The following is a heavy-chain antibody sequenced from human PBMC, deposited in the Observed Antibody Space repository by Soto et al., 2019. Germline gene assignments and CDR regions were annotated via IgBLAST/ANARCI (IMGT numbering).Heavy chain of an antibody. V-gene: IGHV4-34*02. J-gene: IGHJ4*02. CDR3: MRAGAALVRGSIGGFDY. Sequence: QVHLQQWGAGLLKPSETLSLTCVVNGGAFNGYYWTWIRQSPAKGLEWIGEINHSGSIDYNPSLNSRVTISIDTSKKQFSLTLTSVTVADTAVYYCMRAGAALVRGSIGGFDYWGQGSLVTVSS. D-gene: IGHD3-10*01. CDR2: INHSGSI. CDR1: GGAFNGYY.